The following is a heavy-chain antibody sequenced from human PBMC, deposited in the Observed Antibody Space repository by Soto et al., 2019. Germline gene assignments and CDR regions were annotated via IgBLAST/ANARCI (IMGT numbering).Heavy chain of an antibody. D-gene: IGHD3-9*01. V-gene: IGHV1-2*02. J-gene: IGHJ5*02. CDR3: TTLRLDP. CDR1: GYTFTALY. CDR2: VNPNTGLT. Sequence: ASVKVSCKXSGYTFTALYMNWVRQAPGQGLEWMGWVNPNTGLTRYAQKFQDRVTMTRDTSINTAYMELRGLTSDDTAVYYCTTLRLDPWGQGTLVTVSS.